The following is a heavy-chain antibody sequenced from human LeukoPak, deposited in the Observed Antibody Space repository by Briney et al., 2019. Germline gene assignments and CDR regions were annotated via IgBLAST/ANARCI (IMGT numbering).Heavy chain of an antibody. J-gene: IGHJ3*02. CDR2: IYYSGST. Sequence: SETLSLTCTVSGGSISSSSYYWGWIRQPPGKGLEWIGSIYYSGSTYYNPSLKSRVTISVDTSKNQFSLKLSSVTAADTAVYYCASFSGSSAFDIWGQGTMVTVSS. CDR1: GGSISSSSYY. D-gene: IGHD1-26*01. CDR3: ASFSGSSAFDI. V-gene: IGHV4-39*07.